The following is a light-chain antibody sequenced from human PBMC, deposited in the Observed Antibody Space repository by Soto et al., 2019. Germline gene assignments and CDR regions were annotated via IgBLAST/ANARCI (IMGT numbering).Light chain of an antibody. Sequence: AIQLTQSPSSLSASVGDRVTITCRASQGISSALAWYQQKPGKAPKLLIYDASSLESGVPSRFSGSGSGTDFTLISSSLQAEDFATSYCQQFNSYPFFGGGTKVEIK. CDR3: QQFNSYPF. V-gene: IGKV1-13*02. CDR1: QGISSA. J-gene: IGKJ4*01. CDR2: DAS.